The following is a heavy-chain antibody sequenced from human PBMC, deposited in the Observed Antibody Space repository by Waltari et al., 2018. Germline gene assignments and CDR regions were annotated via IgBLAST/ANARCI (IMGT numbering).Heavy chain of an antibody. J-gene: IGHJ2*01. D-gene: IGHD6-13*01. CDR1: GGSIPSSRYY. CDR3: ARQGGSSWYMWYFAL. CDR2: ISYSGST. V-gene: IGHV4-39*01. Sequence: QLQLQESGPGLVKPSETLSLTYTVSGGSIPSSRYYWGWIRPPPGKGLEWIGSISYSGSTYYNPSLKSRVTISVDTSKNQFSLKLSSVTAADTAVYYCARQGGSSWYMWYFALWGRGTLVTVSS.